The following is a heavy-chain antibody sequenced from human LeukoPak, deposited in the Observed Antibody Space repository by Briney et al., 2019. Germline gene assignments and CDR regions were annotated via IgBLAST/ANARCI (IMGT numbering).Heavy chain of an antibody. CDR2: INPNSGGT. V-gene: IGHV1-2*02. J-gene: IGHJ3*02. D-gene: IGHD3-22*01. Sequence: GSVKVSCKASGYTITGYYMHWVRQAPGQGLEWMGWINPNSGGTNYAQKFQGRVTMTRDTSISTAYMELSRLRSDDTAVYYCAREPNYYDSSGYSDAFDIWGQGTMVTVSS. CDR1: GYTITGYY. CDR3: AREPNYYDSSGYSDAFDI.